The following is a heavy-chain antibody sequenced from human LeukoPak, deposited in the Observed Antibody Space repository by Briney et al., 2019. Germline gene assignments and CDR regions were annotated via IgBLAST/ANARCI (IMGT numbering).Heavy chain of an antibody. CDR1: GYSFTSYW. D-gene: IGHD5-24*01. CDR3: ARHFFEDGYNYHRPPVFDY. V-gene: IGHV5-51*01. Sequence: GESLKISCKGSGYSFTSYWIGWVRQMPGKGLEWMGIIYPGDSDTRYSPSFQGQVTISADKSISTAYLQWSSLKASDTAMYYCARHFFEDGYNYHRPPVFDYWGQGTLVTVSS. J-gene: IGHJ4*02. CDR2: IYPGDSDT.